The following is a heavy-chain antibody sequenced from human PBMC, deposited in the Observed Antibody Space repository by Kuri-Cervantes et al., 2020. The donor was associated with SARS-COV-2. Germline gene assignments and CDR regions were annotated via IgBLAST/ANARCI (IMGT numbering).Heavy chain of an antibody. CDR2: ISSGSSYI. CDR1: GFTFSSYS. Sequence: GESLKISCAASGFTFSSYSMNWVRQAPGKGLEWVSSISSGSSYIYYADSVKGRFTISRDNAKNSLYLQMNSLRAEDTAVYYCARVRGVGYWGQGTLVTVSS. J-gene: IGHJ4*02. CDR3: ARVRGVGY. D-gene: IGHD3-10*01. V-gene: IGHV3-21*01.